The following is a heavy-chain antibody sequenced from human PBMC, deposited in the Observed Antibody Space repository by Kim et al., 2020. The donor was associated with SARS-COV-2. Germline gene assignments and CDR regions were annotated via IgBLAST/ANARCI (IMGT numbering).Heavy chain of an antibody. CDR3: ARRNYGVGHFDY. J-gene: IGHJ4*02. Sequence: KYSQKFQGRVTITRDTAASTAYMELSSLRSEDTAVYYCARRNYGVGHFDYWGQGTLVTVSS. V-gene: IGHV1-3*01. D-gene: IGHD4-17*01.